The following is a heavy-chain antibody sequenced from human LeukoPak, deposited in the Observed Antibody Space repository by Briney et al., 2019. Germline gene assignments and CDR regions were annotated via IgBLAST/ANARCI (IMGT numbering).Heavy chain of an antibody. Sequence: PVKVSCKASGGTFSSYAISWVRQAPGQGLEWMGGIIPIFGTANYAQKFQGRVTITADKSTSTAYMELSNLRSEDTAVYYCARVESSSLSGFDYWGQGTLVTVSS. D-gene: IGHD6-13*01. J-gene: IGHJ4*02. CDR1: GGTFSSYA. CDR2: IIPIFGTA. CDR3: ARVESSSLSGFDY. V-gene: IGHV1-69*06.